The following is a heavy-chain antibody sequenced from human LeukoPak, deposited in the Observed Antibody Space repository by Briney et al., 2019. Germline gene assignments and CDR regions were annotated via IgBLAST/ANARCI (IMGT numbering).Heavy chain of an antibody. Sequence: GASVKVSCKASGYTFNSYGITWVRQASGQGLEWMGWISVYNGNTNYAQKVQGRVTMTTDTSTSTAYMELRSLRSDDTAVYYCAREGLDIVVVTAIPETTWFDPWGQGTLVTVSS. D-gene: IGHD2-21*02. CDR3: AREGLDIVVVTAIPETTWFDP. V-gene: IGHV1-18*01. J-gene: IGHJ5*02. CDR1: GYTFNSYG. CDR2: ISVYNGNT.